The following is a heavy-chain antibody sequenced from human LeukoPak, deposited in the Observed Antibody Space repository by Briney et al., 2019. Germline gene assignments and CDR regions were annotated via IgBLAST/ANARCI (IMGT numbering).Heavy chain of an antibody. CDR3: ARGRETFDY. Sequence: GGSLRLSCAASGFTFSTYAMSWVRQAPGKGLEWVANIKQDGSEKYYVDSVKGRFTISRDNAKNSLYLQMNSLRAEDTAVYYCARGRETFDYWGQGTLVTVSS. CDR2: IKQDGSEK. D-gene: IGHD5-24*01. CDR1: GFTFSTYA. V-gene: IGHV3-7*01. J-gene: IGHJ4*02.